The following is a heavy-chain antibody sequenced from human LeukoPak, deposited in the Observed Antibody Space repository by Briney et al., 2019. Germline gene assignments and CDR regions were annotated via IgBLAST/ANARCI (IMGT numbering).Heavy chain of an antibody. V-gene: IGHV3-30-3*01. D-gene: IGHD6-6*01. J-gene: IGHJ4*02. CDR2: MSYDGSNE. Sequence: GGSLRLSCAASGFTFTSYAMHWVRQAPGKGLEWVAVMSYDGSNEYYADSVRGRFTISRDNSGNTLYLQMNSLRANDTAVYYCARERYSSSHFDYWGQGTLVTVSS. CDR3: ARERYSSSHFDY. CDR1: GFTFTSYA.